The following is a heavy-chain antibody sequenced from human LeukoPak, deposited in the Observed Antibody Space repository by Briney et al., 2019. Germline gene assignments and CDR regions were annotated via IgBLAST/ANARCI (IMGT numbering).Heavy chain of an antibody. Sequence: GGSLRLSCAASGFTFSSYGMHWVRQAPGKGLEWVAVISYDGSNKYYADSVKGRFTISRDNSKNTPYLQMNSLRAEDTAVYYCAKGPPYYDYVWGSYRIDYWGQGTLVTVSS. D-gene: IGHD3-16*02. CDR1: GFTFSSYG. J-gene: IGHJ4*02. V-gene: IGHV3-30*18. CDR2: ISYDGSNK. CDR3: AKGPPYYDYVWGSYRIDY.